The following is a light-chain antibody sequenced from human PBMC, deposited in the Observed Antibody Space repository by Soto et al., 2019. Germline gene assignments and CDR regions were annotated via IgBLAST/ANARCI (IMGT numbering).Light chain of an antibody. CDR1: SSDVGNYNY. Sequence: QSVLTQPASVSGSPGQSITISCTGTSSDVGNYNYVSWYQQHPAKAPKLMIFEVSNRPSGISSRFSGSKSGSTASLTISGLQAEDEADYYCSSYTSSSNYVFGTGTKVTVL. V-gene: IGLV2-14*01. CDR2: EVS. CDR3: SSYTSSSNYV. J-gene: IGLJ1*01.